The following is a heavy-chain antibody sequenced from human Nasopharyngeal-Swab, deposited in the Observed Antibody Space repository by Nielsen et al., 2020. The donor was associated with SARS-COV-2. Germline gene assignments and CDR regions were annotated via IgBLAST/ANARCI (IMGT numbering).Heavy chain of an antibody. CDR3: AKALSANNWNYYYYGMDV. CDR1: GFTFSSYE. Sequence: GESLQISCAASGFTFSSYEMNWVRQAPGKGLEWVSYISSSGSTTYYADSVKGRFTISRDNSKNTLYLQMNSLRAEDTAVYYCAKALSANNWNYYYYGMDVWGQGTTVTVSS. D-gene: IGHD1-20*01. CDR2: ISSSGSTT. V-gene: IGHV3-48*03. J-gene: IGHJ6*02.